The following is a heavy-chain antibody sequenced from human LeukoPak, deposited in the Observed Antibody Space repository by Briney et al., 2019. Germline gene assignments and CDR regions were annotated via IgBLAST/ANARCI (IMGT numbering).Heavy chain of an antibody. V-gene: IGHV4-59*08. CDR2: IYYSGST. D-gene: IGHD3-10*01. CDR1: GGSISSYY. J-gene: IGHJ3*02. Sequence: SETLSLTCTVSGGSISSYYWSWIRQPPGKGLEWIGYIYYSGSTNYNPSLKSRVTISVDTSKNQFSLKLSSVTAADTAVHYCARYSRFRGVKEHAFDIWGQGTMVTVSS. CDR3: ARYSRFRGVKEHAFDI.